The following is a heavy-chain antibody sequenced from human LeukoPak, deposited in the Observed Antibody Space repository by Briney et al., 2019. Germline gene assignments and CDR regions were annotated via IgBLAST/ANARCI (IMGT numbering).Heavy chain of an antibody. Sequence: GGSLRLSCAGSGFTFSSNALSWVRQAPRKGMEWVSAISGSGGNTYYADSVRGRFTISRDNSKNTLYLQMNTLRAEDTVVYYCATTKQARRYFDYWGQGTLVTVSS. D-gene: IGHD1-1*01. CDR2: ISGSGGNT. J-gene: IGHJ4*02. V-gene: IGHV3-23*01. CDR1: GFTFSSNA. CDR3: ATTKQARRYFDY.